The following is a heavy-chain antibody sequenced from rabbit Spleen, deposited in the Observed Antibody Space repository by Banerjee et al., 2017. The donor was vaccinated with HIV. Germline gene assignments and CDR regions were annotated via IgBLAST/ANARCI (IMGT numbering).Heavy chain of an antibody. CDR3: ARDVDNGIVGRGYYFNL. D-gene: IGHD5-1*01. V-gene: IGHV1S40*01. Sequence: QSLEESGGGLVKPGASLTLTCKASGFDLSSYYYMCWVRQAPGKGLEWIASIYGGVSGNTYYASWAKGRFTISKTSSTTVTLQMTSLTAADTATYFCARDVDNGIVGRGYYFNLWGPGTLVTVS. CDR2: IYGGVSGNT. J-gene: IGHJ4*01. CDR1: GFDLSSYYY.